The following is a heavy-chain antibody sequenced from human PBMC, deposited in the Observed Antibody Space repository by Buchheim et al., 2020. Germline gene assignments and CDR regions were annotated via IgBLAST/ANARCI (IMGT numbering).Heavy chain of an antibody. CDR3: AKDFHSGTFDY. CDR2: ISYDGSNK. Sequence: VQLVESGGGLVQPGGSLRLSCAASGFTFSSYGMHWVRQAPGKGLEWVAVISYDGSNKYYADSVKGRFTISRDNSKNTLYLQMNSLRAEDTAVYYCAKDFHSGTFDYWGQGTL. J-gene: IGHJ4*02. CDR1: GFTFSSYG. D-gene: IGHD6-13*01. V-gene: IGHV3-30*18.